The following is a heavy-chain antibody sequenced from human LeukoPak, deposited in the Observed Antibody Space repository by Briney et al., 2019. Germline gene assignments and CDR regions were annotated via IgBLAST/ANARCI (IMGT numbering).Heavy chain of an antibody. CDR2: ISYDGSNK. J-gene: IGHJ6*02. CDR1: GFTFSSYA. V-gene: IGHV3-30-3*01. Sequence: GGSLRLSCAASGFTFSSYAMHWVRQAPGKGLEWVAVISYDGSNKYYADSVKGRFTISRDNSKNTLYLQMNSLRAEDTAVYYCASPFWSGFPENYYYYGTDVWGQGTTVTVSS. D-gene: IGHD3-3*01. CDR3: ASPFWSGFPENYYYYGTDV.